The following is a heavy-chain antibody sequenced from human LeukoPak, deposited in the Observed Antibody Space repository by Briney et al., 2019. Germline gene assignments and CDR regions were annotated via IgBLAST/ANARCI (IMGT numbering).Heavy chain of an antibody. J-gene: IGHJ3*02. D-gene: IGHD3-22*01. Sequence: GASVKVSCKASGYTFTGYYMHWVRQAPGQGLEWMGWINPNSGGTNYAQKFQGRVTMTRDTSISTAYMELSRLRFDDTAVYYCARGVNYDSSGYLAFDIWGQGTMVTVSS. V-gene: IGHV1-2*02. CDR1: GYTFTGYY. CDR2: INPNSGGT. CDR3: ARGVNYDSSGYLAFDI.